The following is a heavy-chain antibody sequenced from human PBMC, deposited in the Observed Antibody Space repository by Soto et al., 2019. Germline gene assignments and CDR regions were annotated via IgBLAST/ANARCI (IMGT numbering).Heavy chain of an antibody. D-gene: IGHD3-9*01. CDR2: INHSGST. CDR1: GGSFSGYY. Sequence: PSETLSLTCAVYGGSFSGYYWSWIRQPPGKGLEWIGEINHSGSTNYNPSLKSRVTISVDTSKNQFSLKLSSVTAADTAVYYCARGRRGYDFLTVYFRERNWFAPWGQGTLVTVSS. CDR3: ARGRRGYDFLTVYFRERNWFAP. J-gene: IGHJ5*02. V-gene: IGHV4-34*01.